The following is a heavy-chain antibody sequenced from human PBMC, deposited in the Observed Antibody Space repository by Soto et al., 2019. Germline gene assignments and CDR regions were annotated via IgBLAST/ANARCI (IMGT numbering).Heavy chain of an antibody. CDR3: AKDGGFSIVVMPAAAMHYYDGMDV. D-gene: IGHD2-2*01. CDR2: ISGSGGSP. V-gene: IGHV3-23*01. CDR1: GFTFSSYA. J-gene: IGHJ6*02. Sequence: GGSLRLSCAASGFTFSSYAMSWVRQAPGKGLEWVSAISGSGGSPYYADSVKGRFTIPRDNSKNTLYLQMNSLRAEDTAVYYCAKDGGFSIVVMPAAAMHYYDGMDVWGQGTTVTVS.